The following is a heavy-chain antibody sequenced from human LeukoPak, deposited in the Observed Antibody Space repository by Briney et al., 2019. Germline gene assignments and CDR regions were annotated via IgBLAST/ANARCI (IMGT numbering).Heavy chain of an antibody. CDR2: IYYSGST. CDR3: ATPGLARAY. V-gene: IGHV4-59*08. J-gene: IGHJ4*02. Sequence: PSETLSPTCTVSGGSISSFHWSWIRQPPGKGLEWIGYIYYSGSTNYNPSLKSRATISVDTSKNQFSLILSSVTAADTAVYYCATPGLARAYWGQGTLVTVSS. CDR1: GGSISSFH.